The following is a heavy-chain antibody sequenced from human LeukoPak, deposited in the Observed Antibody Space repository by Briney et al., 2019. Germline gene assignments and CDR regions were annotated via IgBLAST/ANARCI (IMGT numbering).Heavy chain of an antibody. J-gene: IGHJ5*02. Sequence: SQTLSLTCTVSGGSISSGGYYWSWIRRHPGKGLEWIGYIYYSGSTYYNPSLKSRVTISVDTSKNQFSLKLSSVTAADTAVYYCARDLTETWFDPWGQGTLVTVSS. CDR3: ARDLTETWFDP. CDR2: IYYSGST. V-gene: IGHV4-31*03. D-gene: IGHD2-21*02. CDR1: GGSISSGGYY.